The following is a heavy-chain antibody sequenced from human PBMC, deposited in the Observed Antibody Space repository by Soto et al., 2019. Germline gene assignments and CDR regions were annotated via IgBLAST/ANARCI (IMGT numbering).Heavy chain of an antibody. CDR3: ASITMVRGVSDY. V-gene: IGHV4-34*01. CDR1: GGSFSVYY. Sequence: ETLSLTCAVYGGSFSVYYWSWIRQPPGKGLEWIGETNHSGSTNYNPSLKSRVTISVDTSKNQFSLKLSSVTAADTAVYYCASITMVRGVSDYWGQGTLVTVSS. J-gene: IGHJ4*02. D-gene: IGHD3-10*01. CDR2: TNHSGST.